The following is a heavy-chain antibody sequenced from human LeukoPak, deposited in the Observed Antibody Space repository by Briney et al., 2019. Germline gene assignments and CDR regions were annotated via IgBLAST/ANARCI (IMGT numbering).Heavy chain of an antibody. V-gene: IGHV3-48*03. CDR1: GCTFSSSE. CDR3: ARLTVTTKDAFDI. J-gene: IGHJ3*02. CDR2: IGSSDTTV. Sequence: RGSLRLSCAASGCTFSSSEMNWVRQAPGKGLEWVSYIGSSDTTVHYADSVEGRFTISRDNAKNSLYLQMNSLRAEDTAIYYCARLTVTTKDAFDIWGQGTMVIVSS. D-gene: IGHD4-17*01.